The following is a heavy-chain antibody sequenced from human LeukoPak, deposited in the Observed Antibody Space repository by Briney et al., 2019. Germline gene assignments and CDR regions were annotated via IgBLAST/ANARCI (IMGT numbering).Heavy chain of an antibody. D-gene: IGHD6-6*01. CDR1: GGSISSYY. CDR3: ARESSSPVRYFDL. V-gene: IGHV4-59*01. Sequence: SETLSLTCTVSGGSISSYYWSWLRQPPGKGLEWIGYIYYSGSTNYNPSLKSRVTISVDTSKNQFSLKLSSVTAADTAVYYCARESSSPVRYFDLWGRGTLVTVSS. CDR2: IYYSGST. J-gene: IGHJ2*01.